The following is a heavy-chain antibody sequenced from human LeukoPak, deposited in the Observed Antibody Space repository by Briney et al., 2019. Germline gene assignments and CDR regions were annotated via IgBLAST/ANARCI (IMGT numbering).Heavy chain of an antibody. D-gene: IGHD1-20*01. CDR3: ATIPYNWNYGDY. CDR1: GFTFSNAW. V-gene: IGHV3-23*01. Sequence: GGSLRLSCAASGFTFSNAWMSWVRQAPGKGLEWVSTISGSGGSSYYADSVKGRFTISRDNSKNTLYLQMNSLRAEDTAVYYCATIPYNWNYGDYWGQGTLVTVSS. J-gene: IGHJ4*02. CDR2: ISGSGGSS.